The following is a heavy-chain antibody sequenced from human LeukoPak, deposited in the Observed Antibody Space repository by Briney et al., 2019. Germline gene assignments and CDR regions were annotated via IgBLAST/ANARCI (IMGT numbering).Heavy chain of an antibody. D-gene: IGHD3-9*01. Sequence: AGGSLRLAXAVSGFTFSNYGMSWVRQAPGKGLEWVSVISSSGGSTYYADSVKGRFTISRDNSKNTLYLQMNGLRAEDTAVYYCAKDDDNNAKLLLDYWGPGTLVTVSS. J-gene: IGHJ4*02. CDR3: AKDDDNNAKLLLDY. CDR2: ISSSGGST. CDR1: GFTFSNYG. V-gene: IGHV3-23*01.